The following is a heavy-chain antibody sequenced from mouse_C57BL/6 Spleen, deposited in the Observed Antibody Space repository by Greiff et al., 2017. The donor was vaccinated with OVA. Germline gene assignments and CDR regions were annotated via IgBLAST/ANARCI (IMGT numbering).Heavy chain of an antibody. Sequence: EVQLVESGPGLVKPSQSLSLTCSVTGYSITSGYYWNWIRQFPGNKLEWMGYISYDGSNNYNPSLKNRISITRDTSKNQFFLKLNSVTTEDTATYYCASNDYDVAWFAYWGQGTLVTVSA. D-gene: IGHD2-4*01. CDR3: ASNDYDVAWFAY. J-gene: IGHJ3*01. V-gene: IGHV3-6*01. CDR2: ISYDGSN. CDR1: GYSITSGYY.